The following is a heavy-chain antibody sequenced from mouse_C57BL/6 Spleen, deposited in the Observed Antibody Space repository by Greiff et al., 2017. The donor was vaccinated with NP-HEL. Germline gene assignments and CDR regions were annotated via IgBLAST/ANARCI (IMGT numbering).Heavy chain of an antibody. CDR3: AKAAQAYYFDY. J-gene: IGHJ2*01. V-gene: IGHV1-20*01. CDR1: GYSFTGYF. CDR2: INPYNGDT. D-gene: IGHD3-2*02. Sequence: VQLQQSGPELVKPGDSVKISCKASGYSFTGYFMNWVMQSHGKSLEWIGRINPYNGDTFYNQKFKGKATLTVDKSSSTAHMELRSLTSEDSAVYYCAKAAQAYYFDYWGQGTTLTVSS.